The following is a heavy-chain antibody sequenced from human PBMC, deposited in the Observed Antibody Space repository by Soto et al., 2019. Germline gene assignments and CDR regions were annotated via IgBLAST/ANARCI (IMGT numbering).Heavy chain of an antibody. D-gene: IGHD3-9*01. CDR2: INHSGSN. J-gene: IGHJ3*02. CDR3: ARGGSNDWPVAFDI. V-gene: IGHV4-34*01. Sequence: QLQQWGAGLLKPSETLSLTCVVSGGSFSTYYYNWIRQSPGKGLEWIGEINHSGSNNYSPSLKSRVTMSLDTSKNQFSLKLTSVTAADTAVYYCARGGSNDWPVAFDIWGQGTMVTVPS. CDR1: GGSFSTYY.